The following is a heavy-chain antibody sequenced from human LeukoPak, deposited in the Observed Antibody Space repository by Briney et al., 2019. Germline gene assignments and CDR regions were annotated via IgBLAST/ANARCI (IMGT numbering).Heavy chain of an antibody. V-gene: IGHV3-23*01. CDR1: GGSISSYY. D-gene: IGHD3-22*01. J-gene: IGHJ4*02. CDR3: ARGFHRYNYDSGAYSVY. Sequence: ETLSLTCTVSGGSISSYYWSWVRQAPGKGLEWVSAISGSGGSTYYADSVKGRFTISRDNSKNTLYLQMNSLRAEDTAVYYCARGFHRYNYDSGAYSVYWGQGTLVTVSS. CDR2: ISGSGGST.